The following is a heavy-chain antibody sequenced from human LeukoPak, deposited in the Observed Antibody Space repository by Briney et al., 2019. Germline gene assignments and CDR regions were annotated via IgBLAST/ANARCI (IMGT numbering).Heavy chain of an antibody. J-gene: IGHJ4*02. Sequence: EPGRCLRLSCAASGFTFSSYAMRWVRQAPGKWLEWVAVISYDGSNKYYADSVKGRFTISRDNSKNTLYLQMNSLRAEDTAVYYCARDPTSGSAAFDYWGQGTLVTVSS. CDR1: GFTFSSYA. CDR3: ARDPTSGSAAFDY. D-gene: IGHD5-12*01. CDR2: ISYDGSNK. V-gene: IGHV3-30*04.